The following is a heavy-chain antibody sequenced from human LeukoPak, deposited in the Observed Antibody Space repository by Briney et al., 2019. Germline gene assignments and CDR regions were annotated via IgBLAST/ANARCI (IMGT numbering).Heavy chain of an antibody. V-gene: IGHV4-30-2*01. D-gene: IGHD6-13*01. J-gene: IGHJ4*02. CDR2: IYHSGST. CDR3: ARDLPYSSSWDGGGY. Sequence: SQTLSLTCTVSGRSISSGGYYWSWIRQPPGKGLEWIGYIYHSGSTYYNPSLKSRVTISVDRSKNQFSLKLSSVTAADTAVYYCARDLPYSSSWDGGGYWGQGTLVTVSS. CDR1: GRSISSGGYY.